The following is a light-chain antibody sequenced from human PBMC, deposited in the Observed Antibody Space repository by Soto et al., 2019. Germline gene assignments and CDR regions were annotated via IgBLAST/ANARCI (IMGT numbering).Light chain of an antibody. CDR1: SSDVGGYNY. J-gene: IGLJ2*01. Sequence: QAVLTQPRSVSGSPGQSVTISCTGTSSDVGGYNYVSWYQQHPGKAPKFMIYDVSKRPSGVPDRFSGSKSGNTASLTISGLQAEDEAYYYCCSYAGSYTVFGGGTKLTVL. CDR2: DVS. CDR3: CSYAGSYTV. V-gene: IGLV2-11*01.